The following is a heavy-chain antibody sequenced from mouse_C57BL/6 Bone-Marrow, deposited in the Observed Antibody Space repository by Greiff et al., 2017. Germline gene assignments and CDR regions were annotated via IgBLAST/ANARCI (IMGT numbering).Heavy chain of an antibody. J-gene: IGHJ4*01. CDR2: INSDGGST. D-gene: IGHD2-12*01. V-gene: IGHV5-2*01. Sequence: EVQRVESGGGLVQPGESLKLSCESNEYEFPSHDMPWVRKTPEKRLELVAAINSDGGSTYYPDTMERRFIISRDNTKKTLYLQMSSLRSEETGLYDCHTIPAGDYWGQGTTVTVSS. CDR3: HTIPAGDY. CDR1: EYEFPSHD.